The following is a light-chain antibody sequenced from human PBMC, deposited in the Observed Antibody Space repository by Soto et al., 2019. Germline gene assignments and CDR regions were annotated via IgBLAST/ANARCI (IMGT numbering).Light chain of an antibody. J-gene: IGKJ4*01. Sequence: DIVLTQHPVTLSLSPGERATLSCRASQSVSSSYLAWYQQKPGQAPRLLIYGASSRATGIPDRFSGSGSGTDFTLTISRLEPEDFAVYYCQQYGSSPAFGGGTKVDIK. CDR3: QQYGSSPA. CDR2: GAS. CDR1: QSVSSSY. V-gene: IGKV3-20*01.